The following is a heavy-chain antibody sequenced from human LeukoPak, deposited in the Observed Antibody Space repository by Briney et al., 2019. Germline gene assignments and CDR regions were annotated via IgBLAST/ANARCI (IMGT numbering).Heavy chain of an antibody. CDR3: ARVDPPRGRKQLAYYFDY. CDR1: GGSISNYY. D-gene: IGHD6-13*01. V-gene: IGHV4-59*01. Sequence: SETLSLTCTVPGGSISNYYWSWIRQPPGKGLEWIGYIYYSGSTNYNPSLKSRVTISVDTSKNQFSLKLSSVTAADTAVYYCARVDPPRGRKQLAYYFDYWGQGTLVTVSS. J-gene: IGHJ4*02. CDR2: IYYSGST.